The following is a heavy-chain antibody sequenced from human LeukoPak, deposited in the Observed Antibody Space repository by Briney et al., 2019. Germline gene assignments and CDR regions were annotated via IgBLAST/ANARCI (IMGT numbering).Heavy chain of an antibody. Sequence: GGSLRLSCAASGFTSSSYWMSWVRQAPGKGLEWVANIKEDGNKKYYVDSVKGRFTISRDNAKNSLYLQMNSLRAEDTAVYYCARDGRDGYIDYWGQGTLVTVSS. V-gene: IGHV3-7*01. CDR3: ARDGRDGYIDY. D-gene: IGHD5-24*01. J-gene: IGHJ4*02. CDR1: GFTSSSYW. CDR2: IKEDGNKK.